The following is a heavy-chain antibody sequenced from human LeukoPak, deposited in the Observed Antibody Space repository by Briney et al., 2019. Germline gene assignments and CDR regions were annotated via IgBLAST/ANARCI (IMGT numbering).Heavy chain of an antibody. CDR2: IYHSGST. Sequence: SETLSLTCTVSGGSISSSSYYWGWIRQPPGKGLEWIGSIYHSGSTYYNPSLKSRVTISVDTSKNQFSLKLSSVTAADTAVYYCARWPNNYYYYYMDVWGKGTTVTVSS. J-gene: IGHJ6*03. CDR1: GGSISSSSYY. V-gene: IGHV4-39*07. CDR3: ARWPNNYYYYYMDV. D-gene: IGHD2/OR15-2a*01.